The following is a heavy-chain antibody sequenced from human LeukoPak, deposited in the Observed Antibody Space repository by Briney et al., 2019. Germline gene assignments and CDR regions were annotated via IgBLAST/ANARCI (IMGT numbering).Heavy chain of an antibody. CDR2: IYRDGSTT. CDR3: AREGVSSNWNNWYFDL. Sequence: PGGSLRLSCAASGFGFSRYWMHWVRQAPGTGLKWVSRIYRDGSTTDYADSVKGRFTISRDNAENSLYLQMSSLRAEDTAVHYCAREGVSSNWNNWYFDLWGRGTLVTVSS. J-gene: IGHJ2*01. D-gene: IGHD1-1*01. CDR1: GFGFSRYW. V-gene: IGHV3-74*01.